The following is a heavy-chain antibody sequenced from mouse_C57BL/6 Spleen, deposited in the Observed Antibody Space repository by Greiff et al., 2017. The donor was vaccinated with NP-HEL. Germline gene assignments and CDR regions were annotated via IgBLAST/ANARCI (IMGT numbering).Heavy chain of an antibody. CDR2: ISNLAYSI. D-gene: IGHD1-1*01. CDR1: GFTFSDYG. V-gene: IGHV5-15*01. CDR3: ARSITTVVDYYAMDY. J-gene: IGHJ4*01. Sequence: DVQLVESGGGLVQPGGSLKLSCAASGFTFSDYGMAWVRQAPRKGPEWVAFISNLAYSIYYADTVTGRFTISRENAKNTLYLEMSSLRSEDTAMYYCARSITTVVDYYAMDYWGQGTSVTVSS.